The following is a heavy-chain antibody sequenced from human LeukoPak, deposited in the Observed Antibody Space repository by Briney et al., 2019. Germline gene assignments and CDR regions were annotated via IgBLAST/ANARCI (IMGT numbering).Heavy chain of an antibody. CDR2: IYYSGRS. V-gene: IGHV4-39*07. Sequence: SETLSLTCTVSGGSISSSTDSWGWIRQPPGKGLEWIGSIYYSGRSYYKVSLKSRVTISVDTSKNQFSLKLSSVAAADTAVYYCARTTEGGYTYDYFYYYYMDVWGKGTTVTISS. D-gene: IGHD5-18*01. CDR1: GGSISSSTDS. CDR3: ARTTEGGYTYDYFYYYYMDV. J-gene: IGHJ6*03.